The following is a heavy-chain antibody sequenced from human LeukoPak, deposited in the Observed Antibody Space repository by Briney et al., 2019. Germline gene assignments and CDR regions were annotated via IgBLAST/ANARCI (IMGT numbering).Heavy chain of an antibody. CDR3: ARVADNWMYYFDY. J-gene: IGHJ4*02. V-gene: IGHV4-59*08. D-gene: IGHD1-1*01. CDR1: GGSISSYY. Sequence: SETLSLTCTVPGGSISSYYWSWIRQPPGKGLEWIGYIYYSGSTNYNPSLKSRVTISVDTSKNQFSLKLSSVTAADTAVYYCARVADNWMYYFDYWGQGTLVTVSS. CDR2: IYYSGST.